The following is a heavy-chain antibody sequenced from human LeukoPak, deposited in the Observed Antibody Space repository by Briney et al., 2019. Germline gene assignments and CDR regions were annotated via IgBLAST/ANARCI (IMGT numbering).Heavy chain of an antibody. Sequence: SGXTFSSYAMHWVRRAPGKGLEWGAVISYDGSNKYYADSVKGRFTISRDNSKNTLYLQMNSLRAEDTAVYYCARGLYYYDSSGYIGWGQGTLVTVSS. CDR3: ARGLYYYDSSGYIG. D-gene: IGHD3-22*01. V-gene: IGHV3-30-3*01. CDR2: ISYDGSNK. CDR1: GXTFSSYA. J-gene: IGHJ4*02.